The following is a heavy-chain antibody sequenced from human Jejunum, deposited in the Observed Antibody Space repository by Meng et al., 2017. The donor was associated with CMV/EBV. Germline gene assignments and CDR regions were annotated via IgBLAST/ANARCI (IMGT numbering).Heavy chain of an antibody. CDR1: GFTFSSYS. CDR2: ITNSSGAI. Sequence: SGFTFSSYSRSWVRQAPGKGLEWVSSITNSSGAIYYADSVEGRFTIFRDNAKNSLYLQMDALRVEDTAMYYCARDYGAGTTGDFDYWGQGTLVTVSS. D-gene: IGHD3-10*01. CDR3: ARDYGAGTTGDFDY. V-gene: IGHV3-48*04. J-gene: IGHJ4*02.